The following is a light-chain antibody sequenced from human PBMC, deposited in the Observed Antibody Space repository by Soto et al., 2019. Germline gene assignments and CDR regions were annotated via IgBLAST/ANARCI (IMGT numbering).Light chain of an antibody. CDR2: DAS. Sequence: DIQMTQSPSSLSASVGDRVTITCRASQSISNWLAWYQQKPGKAPKLLIYDASTLESGVPSRFSGGGFGTDFTLTISSLQPDDFATYYCQYHDDHFGPGTKVDIK. J-gene: IGKJ3*01. CDR3: QYHDDH. V-gene: IGKV1-5*01. CDR1: QSISNW.